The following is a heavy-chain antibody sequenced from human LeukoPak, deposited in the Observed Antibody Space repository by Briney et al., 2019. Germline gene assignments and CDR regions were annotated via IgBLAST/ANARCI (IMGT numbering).Heavy chain of an antibody. Sequence: SETLSLTCGVYGGSFSGYYWSWIRQPPGKGLEWIGEINHSGSTNYNPSLKSRVTISVDTSKNQFSLKLSSVTAADTAVYYCASRWFGESPAASKTNDAFDIWGQGTMVTVSS. CDR3: ASRWFGESPAASKTNDAFDI. V-gene: IGHV4-34*01. CDR2: INHSGST. D-gene: IGHD3-10*01. CDR1: GGSFSGYY. J-gene: IGHJ3*02.